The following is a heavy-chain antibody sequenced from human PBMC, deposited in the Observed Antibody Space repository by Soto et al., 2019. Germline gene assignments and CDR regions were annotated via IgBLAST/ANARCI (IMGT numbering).Heavy chain of an antibody. J-gene: IGHJ3*02. CDR1: GGSISSYY. CDR3: ARFKDPDAFDI. D-gene: IGHD2-15*01. V-gene: IGHV4-59*08. Sequence: SETLSLTCTVSGGSISSYYWSWIRQPPGKGLEWIGYIYYSGSTNYNPSLKSRVTISVDTSKNQFSLKLSSVTAADTAVYYCARFKDPDAFDIWGQGTMVTVSS. CDR2: IYYSGST.